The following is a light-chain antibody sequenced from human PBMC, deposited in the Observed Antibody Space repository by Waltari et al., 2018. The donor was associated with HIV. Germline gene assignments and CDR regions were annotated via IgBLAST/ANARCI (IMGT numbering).Light chain of an antibody. CDR3: QAWDNSTAV. V-gene: IGLV3-1*01. CDR1: KLGDQY. Sequence: SYELTQPPSVSVSPGQTASITCSGDKLGDQYASWYQQKPGQSPVMVMYQDRERPSGIPERFSGSNSGNTATLTISGTQAMDEADYYCQAWDNSTAVFGGGTKVTVL. J-gene: IGLJ2*01. CDR2: QDR.